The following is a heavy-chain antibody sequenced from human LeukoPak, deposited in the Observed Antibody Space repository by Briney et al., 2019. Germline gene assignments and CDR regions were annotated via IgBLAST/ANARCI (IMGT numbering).Heavy chain of an antibody. Sequence: QPGRSLRLSCAASGFTFSSYGLHWVRQAPGKGLEWVAVISYDGSNKYYADSVKGRFTISRDNYKNTLYLQMNSLRAEDTAEYHCAKEYYYGSGSQEYYFDYWSQGTLVTVSS. CDR2: ISYDGSNK. V-gene: IGHV3-30*18. J-gene: IGHJ4*02. CDR1: GFTFSSYG. CDR3: AKEYYYGSGSQEYYFDY. D-gene: IGHD3-10*01.